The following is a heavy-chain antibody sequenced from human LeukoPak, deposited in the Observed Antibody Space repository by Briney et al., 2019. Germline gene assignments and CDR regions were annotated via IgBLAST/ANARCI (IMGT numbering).Heavy chain of an antibody. CDR3: ARVKDTNDDITFQH. J-gene: IGHJ1*01. CDR1: GFTFSSYS. CDR2: ISSSSSTI. V-gene: IGHV3-48*01. Sequence: PGGSLRLSCAASGFTFSSYSMNWVRQAPGKGLEWVSYISSSSSTIYYADSVKGRFTISRDNAKNSLYLQMNSLRAEDTGVYYCARVKDTNDDITFQHWGQGTLVTVSS. D-gene: IGHD3-9*01.